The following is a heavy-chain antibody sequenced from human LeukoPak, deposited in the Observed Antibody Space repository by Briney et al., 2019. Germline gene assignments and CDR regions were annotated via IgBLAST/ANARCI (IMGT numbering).Heavy chain of an antibody. V-gene: IGHV3-7*01. CDR1: GFTFSSYW. J-gene: IGHJ4*02. Sequence: GGSLRLSCAASGFTFSSYWMSWVRQAPGKGLEWVANIKLDGSEKYYVDSVKGRFTVSRDNAKNSLYLQMNSLRAEDTAVYFCASQYTSSRIFDDWGQGTLVTVSS. CDR2: IKLDGSEK. D-gene: IGHD6-13*01. CDR3: ASQYTSSRIFDD.